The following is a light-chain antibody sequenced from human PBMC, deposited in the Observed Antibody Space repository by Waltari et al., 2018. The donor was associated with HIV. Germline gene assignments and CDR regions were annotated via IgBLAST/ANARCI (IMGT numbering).Light chain of an antibody. CDR1: QNIIIY. CDR3: QQTFSPPRT. CDR2: HAS. V-gene: IGKV1-39*01. Sequence: DINMTQSPSYLSASVGDRVTITCRASQNIIIYLNWYHQSPGKAPKLLIFHASALQNGVSSRFSGSGSGTEFTLSIAGLQPDDFGTYSCQQTFSPPRTFGPGT. J-gene: IGKJ3*01.